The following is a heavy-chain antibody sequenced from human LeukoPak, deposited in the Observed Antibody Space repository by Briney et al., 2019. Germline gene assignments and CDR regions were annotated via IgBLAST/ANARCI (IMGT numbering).Heavy chain of an antibody. D-gene: IGHD4-17*01. CDR1: GYTFTGYY. CDR3: ARDLGTVTTV. J-gene: IGHJ4*02. Sequence: ASVTVSCKASGYTFTGYYIHWVRQAPGQGLEWMGWINPNSGGANFAQNFQGRVTMTRDTSISTAYMELSRLRSDDTAVYFCARDLGTVTTVWGQGTLVTVSS. CDR2: INPNSGGA. V-gene: IGHV1-2*02.